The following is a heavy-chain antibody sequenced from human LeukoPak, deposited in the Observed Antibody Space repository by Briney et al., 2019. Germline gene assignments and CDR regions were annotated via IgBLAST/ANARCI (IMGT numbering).Heavy chain of an antibody. V-gene: IGHV3-30*01. CDR2: ISYDGSNK. Sequence: PGRSLRHSCAASGFTFSSYAMHWVRQAPGKGLEWVAVISYDGSNKYYADSVKGRFTISRDNSKNTLYLQMNSLRAEDTAVYYCAREGGGVVVPAAYYFDYWGQGTLVTVSS. J-gene: IGHJ4*02. CDR3: AREGGGVVVPAAYYFDY. D-gene: IGHD2-2*01. CDR1: GFTFSSYA.